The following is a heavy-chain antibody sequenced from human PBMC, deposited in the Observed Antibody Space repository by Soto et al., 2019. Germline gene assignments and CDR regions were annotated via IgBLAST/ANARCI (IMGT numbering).Heavy chain of an antibody. J-gene: IGHJ5*02. CDR2: IIPIFGTA. V-gene: IGHV1-69*01. CDR3: AGGQGGTYYCGSSGYWDWFDP. Sequence: QVQLVQSGAEVKKPGSSVKVSCKASGGTFSSYAISWVRQAPGQGLEWMGGIIPIFGTANYAQKFQGRVTITADESTSPAYMGLSSLRTEDTAVYYCAGGQGGTYYCGSSGYWDWFDPWGPGTLVTVSS. CDR1: GGTFSSYA. D-gene: IGHD3-22*01.